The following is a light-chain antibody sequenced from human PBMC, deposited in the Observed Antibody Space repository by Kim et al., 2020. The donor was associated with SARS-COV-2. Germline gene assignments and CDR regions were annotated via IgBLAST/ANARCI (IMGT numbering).Light chain of an antibody. V-gene: IGLV4-69*01. J-gene: IGLJ3*02. CDR1: SGHSSYA. CDR3: QTWDTGIRV. CDR2: LNSDGSH. Sequence: ASVKLTCTRGSGHSSYAIAWHQQQPEKGPRYLMKLNSDGSHSKGDGIPDRFSGSSSGAERYLTISSLQSEDEADYYCQTWDTGIRVFGGGTQLTVL.